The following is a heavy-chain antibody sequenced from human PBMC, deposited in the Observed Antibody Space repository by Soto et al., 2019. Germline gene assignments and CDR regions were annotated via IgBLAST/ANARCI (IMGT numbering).Heavy chain of an antibody. CDR2: INACHGNT. CDR1: GYTFTSYS. CDR3: ARGISRY. V-gene: IGHV1-3*01. Sequence: QVQLVQSGAEVKKPGASVKVSCKASGYTFTSYSMHWVRQAPGQRLEWMGWINACHGNTKYSQKFQGRVTIPRSTSASTAYMELRSLRSEDTAVYYCARGISRYWGQGTLVTVSS. D-gene: IGHD2-15*01. J-gene: IGHJ4*02.